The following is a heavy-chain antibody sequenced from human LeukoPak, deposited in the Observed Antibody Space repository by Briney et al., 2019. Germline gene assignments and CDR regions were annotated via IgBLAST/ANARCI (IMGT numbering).Heavy chain of an antibody. D-gene: IGHD5-24*01. CDR3: VKDDGWVQYAN. J-gene: IGHJ4*02. Sequence: GGSLRLSCAASGFTFNAYSMHWVRQAPGKGLEWVSGIRADAVTTYYADSVKGRFIISRDNSKNTVYLQMNSLSAEDAAVYYCVKDDGWVQYANWGQGTLVTVSS. CDR1: GFTFNAYS. CDR2: IRADAVTT. V-gene: IGHV3-23*01.